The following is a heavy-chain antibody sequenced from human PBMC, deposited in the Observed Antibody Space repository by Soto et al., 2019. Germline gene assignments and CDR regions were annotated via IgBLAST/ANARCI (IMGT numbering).Heavy chain of an antibody. Sequence: QVQLRESGPGLVKPSQTLSLTCSVSGDSVSSGDSYWSWIRQPPGKALEWIGYTSFSGYTSYSPSLKSRVTISVDMSKSQFSLRLTSVTAADTAVYYCVRGGNPYHYATSEAGTFDKWGQGTLVSVAS. CDR2: TSFSGYT. V-gene: IGHV4-30-4*01. J-gene: IGHJ4*02. D-gene: IGHD3-22*01. CDR3: VRGGNPYHYATSEAGTFDK. CDR1: GDSVSSGDSY.